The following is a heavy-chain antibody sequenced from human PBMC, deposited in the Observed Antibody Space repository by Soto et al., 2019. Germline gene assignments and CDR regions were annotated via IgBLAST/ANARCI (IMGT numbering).Heavy chain of an antibody. J-gene: IGHJ4*02. V-gene: IGHV3-7*03. CDR3: ARDRAMDDY. Sequence: EVRLVESGGGLVQPGGSLRRSCTTSGFTFSNFWMNWVRPAPGKGLEWVANIRQDGSEKNYVDSVKGRFTISRDNAKNSVYLQMNSLRGEDTAVYYCARDRAMDDYWGQGTLVTVS. CDR2: IRQDGSEK. D-gene: IGHD5-18*01. CDR1: GFTFSNFW.